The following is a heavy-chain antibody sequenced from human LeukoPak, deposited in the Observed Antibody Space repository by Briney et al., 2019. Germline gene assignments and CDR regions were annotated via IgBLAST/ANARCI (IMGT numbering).Heavy chain of an antibody. D-gene: IGHD1-26*01. CDR1: GHSDSNYG. Sequence: ASVKVSCTASGHSDSNYGFSWVRQAPGHGLEWMGWINPNSGGTNYAQKFQGRVTMTRDTSISTAYMELSRLRSDDTAVYYCASVSGSYFDAFDIWGQGTMVTVSS. V-gene: IGHV1-2*02. CDR2: INPNSGGT. J-gene: IGHJ3*02. CDR3: ASVSGSYFDAFDI.